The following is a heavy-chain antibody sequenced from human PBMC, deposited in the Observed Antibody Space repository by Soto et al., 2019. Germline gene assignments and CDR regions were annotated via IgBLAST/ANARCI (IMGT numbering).Heavy chain of an antibody. Sequence: GGSLKISCKGSGYSFTSYWIGWVRQMPGKGLEWMGIIYPGDSDTRYSPSFQGQVTISADKSISTAYLQWGSLKASDTAMYYCARRIGSSWYGMDVWGQGTTVTVSS. CDR1: GYSFTSYW. V-gene: IGHV5-51*01. CDR3: ARRIGSSWYGMDV. J-gene: IGHJ6*02. D-gene: IGHD6-13*01. CDR2: IYPGDSDT.